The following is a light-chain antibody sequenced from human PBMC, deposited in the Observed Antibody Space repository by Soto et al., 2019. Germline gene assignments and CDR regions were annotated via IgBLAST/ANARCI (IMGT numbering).Light chain of an antibody. CDR3: QQASSFPPT. V-gene: IGKV1-12*01. CDR2: AAS. Sequence: DTQSTQSPSSVSASVGDRVAITCLASQDISSWLAWYQQKPGKAPKIMIYAASSLQGGVPSRFSGSGSGTEFTLTISSLQPEDFATYYRQQASSFPPTFGQGTRLEIK. CDR1: QDISSW. J-gene: IGKJ5*01.